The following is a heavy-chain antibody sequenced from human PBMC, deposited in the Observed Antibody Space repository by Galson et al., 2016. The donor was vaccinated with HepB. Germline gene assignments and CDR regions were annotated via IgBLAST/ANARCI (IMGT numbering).Heavy chain of an antibody. V-gene: IGHV5-51*01. CDR2: INPGDSDT. D-gene: IGHD2-21*02. J-gene: IGHJ4*02. Sequence: QSGAEVKKPGESLKISCKASGYSFTNYWIGWVRQMPGKGLEWMTIINPGDSDTRYSPSFQGQVTISADKSITTAYLQWSSLKASDTAMYYCARQVVPGLFDQWGQGTLVTVSS. CDR3: ARQVVPGLFDQ. CDR1: GYSFTNYW.